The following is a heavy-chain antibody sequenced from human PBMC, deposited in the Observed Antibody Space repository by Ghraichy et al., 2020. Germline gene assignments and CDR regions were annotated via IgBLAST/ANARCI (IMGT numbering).Heavy chain of an antibody. CDR3: ARGSTVVSFYYYGGMDV. Sequence: GGSLRLSCVGSGFSFSSYSMNWVRQSPGKGLEWVSYITSSSRFTSYADSVKGRFTISRDNAHNSLYLQMNSLRDEDTAVYYCARGSTVVSFYYYGGMDVWGQGTTVTVSS. V-gene: IGHV3-48*02. J-gene: IGHJ6*02. CDR1: GFSFSSYS. CDR2: ITSSSRFT. D-gene: IGHD4-23*01.